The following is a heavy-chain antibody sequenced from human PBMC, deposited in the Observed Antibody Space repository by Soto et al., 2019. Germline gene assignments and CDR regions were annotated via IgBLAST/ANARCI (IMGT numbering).Heavy chain of an antibody. Sequence: QLQLQESGPGLVKPSETLSLTCTVSGGSISSSSYYWGWIRQPPGKGLEWIGSIYDSGRTYYNPSLKRRVTTSVDTSKNQFSLKLSSVTAADTAVYHCARHGGSVATIHYGMDVWGQGTTVTVSS. J-gene: IGHJ6*02. V-gene: IGHV4-39*01. CDR2: IYDSGRT. D-gene: IGHD5-12*01. CDR3: ARHGGSVATIHYGMDV. CDR1: GGSISSSSYY.